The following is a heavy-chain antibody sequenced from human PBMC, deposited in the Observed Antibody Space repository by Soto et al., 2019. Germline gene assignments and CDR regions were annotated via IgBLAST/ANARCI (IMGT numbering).Heavy chain of an antibody. J-gene: IGHJ3*02. CDR2: IYYSGRT. CDR1: GGSISSYY. V-gene: IGHV4-59*01. Sequence: SETLSLSCTVSGGSISSYYWSWIRQPPGKGLERIGYIYYSGRTNYNPSLKSRVTLSVDTSKNQFSLKLSSVTAADTAVYYCARDRNSNWNDDRDAFDIWGQGTMVTVSS. D-gene: IGHD1-20*01. CDR3: ARDRNSNWNDDRDAFDI.